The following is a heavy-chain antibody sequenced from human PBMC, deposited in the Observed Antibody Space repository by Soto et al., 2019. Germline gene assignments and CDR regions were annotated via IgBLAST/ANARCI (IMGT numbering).Heavy chain of an antibody. Sequence: SETLSLTCTVSGGSISSNYWSWIRQPPGKGLEWIGYIYYSGTTNYNPSFKSRVTISVDTSKNQFSLKLSSVTAADTAMYYCARLPGSGYGHFYGIDVWGQGTTVTVSS. CDR3: ARLPGSGYGHFYGIDV. CDR1: GGSISSNY. J-gene: IGHJ6*02. V-gene: IGHV4-59*08. D-gene: IGHD5-18*01. CDR2: IYYSGTT.